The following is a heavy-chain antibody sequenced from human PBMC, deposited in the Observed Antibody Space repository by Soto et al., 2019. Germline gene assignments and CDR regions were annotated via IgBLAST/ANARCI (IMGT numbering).Heavy chain of an antibody. CDR3: GGTGFYCFDY. D-gene: IGHD3-9*01. J-gene: IGHJ4*02. V-gene: IGHV4-4*02. Sequence: SETLSLTCTVSGGSITSNWWSWVRQPPGKGLEWIGEIYHDGRSTYNPSLKSRVTISLDKSTNQVSLHLTSVTAADTAVYYCGGTGFYCFDYWGQGTLVTVSS. CDR2: IYHDGRS. CDR1: GGSITSNW.